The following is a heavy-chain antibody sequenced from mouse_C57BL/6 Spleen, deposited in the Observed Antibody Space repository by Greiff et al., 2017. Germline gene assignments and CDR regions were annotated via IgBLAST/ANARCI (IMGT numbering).Heavy chain of an antibody. CDR1: GFTFSDYG. CDR2: ISSGSSTI. J-gene: IGHJ1*03. Sequence: EVQGVESGGGLVKPGGSLKLSCAASGFTFSDYGMHWVRQAPEKGLEWVAYISSGSSTIYYADTVKGRFTISRDNAKNTLFLQMTSLRSEDTAMYYCARDITTVVADWYFDVWGTGTTVTVSS. D-gene: IGHD1-1*01. V-gene: IGHV5-17*01. CDR3: ARDITTVVADWYFDV.